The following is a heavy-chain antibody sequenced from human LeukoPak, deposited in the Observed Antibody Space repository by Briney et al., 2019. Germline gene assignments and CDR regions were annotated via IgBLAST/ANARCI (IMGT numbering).Heavy chain of an antibody. D-gene: IGHD6-6*01. CDR3: AKGAPSSSSIFDF. CDR2: LSGSGGDT. Sequence: GGSLRLSCVASGLTFGHNAMAWVRQAPGKRLEWVSALSGSGGDTFYADSVKGRFTISRDNSKNTLYLQLSSLRPDDTAVYYCAKGAPSSSSIFDFWGPGTLVTVSS. J-gene: IGHJ4*02. CDR1: GLTFGHNA. V-gene: IGHV3-23*01.